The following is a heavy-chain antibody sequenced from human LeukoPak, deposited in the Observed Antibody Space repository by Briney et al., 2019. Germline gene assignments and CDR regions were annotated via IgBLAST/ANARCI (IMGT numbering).Heavy chain of an antibody. CDR2: ISGSGTNT. CDR1: GFTFSTYA. V-gene: IGHV3-23*01. D-gene: IGHD1-26*01. J-gene: IGHJ4*02. CDR3: AKVPNSGNYYYFDY. Sequence: GGSLRLSCAASGFTFSTYAMRWVRQAPGKGREWVSAISGSGTNTYYAASVKGRFTISRDNSKNTLYLQMTSLRAEDPAVYSCAKVPNSGNYYYFDYWGQGTPVTVSS.